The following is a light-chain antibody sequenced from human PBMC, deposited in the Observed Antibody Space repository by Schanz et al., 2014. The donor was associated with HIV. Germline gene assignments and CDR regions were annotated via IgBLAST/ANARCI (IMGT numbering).Light chain of an antibody. CDR1: TSDIGGYNY. CDR3: AAWDDSLNGVV. J-gene: IGLJ2*01. Sequence: QSALTQPPSASGSPGQSVTISCTGTTSDIGGYNYVSWYQQHPDKAPQLLIYEVNMRPSGVPDRFSGSKSGTSASLAISGLQSADEAEYYCAAWDDSLNGVVFGGGTKPTVL. V-gene: IGLV2-8*01. CDR2: EVN.